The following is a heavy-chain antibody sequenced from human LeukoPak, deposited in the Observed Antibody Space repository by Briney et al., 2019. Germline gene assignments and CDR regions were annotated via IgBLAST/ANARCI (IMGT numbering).Heavy chain of an antibody. D-gene: IGHD3-10*01. CDR1: GGSISSDHFY. J-gene: IGHJ1*01. CDR3: ARVGDRIFQH. CDR2: VYYGGSP. V-gene: IGHV4-39*07. Sequence: PSETLSLTCSVSGGSISSDHFYWGWIRQPPGKGLEWVGSVYYGGSPDYNPSLTSRVTISVDTSKNQFSLKLSSVTAADTAVYYCARVGDRIFQHWGQGTLVTVSS.